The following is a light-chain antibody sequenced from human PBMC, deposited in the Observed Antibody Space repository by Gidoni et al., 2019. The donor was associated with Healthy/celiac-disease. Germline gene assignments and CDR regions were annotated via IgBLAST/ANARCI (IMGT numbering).Light chain of an antibody. CDR2: GAS. J-gene: IGKJ1*01. V-gene: IGKV3-15*01. CDR1: QSISSY. CDR3: QQYNSWPPT. Sequence: PATLSVSVGERATLSCRASQSISSYFAWYQQKPGQAPRLLIYGASSRATGIPARFSGSGSGTDFTLTISSLQSEDFAVYYCQQYNSWPPTFGQGTKVEIK.